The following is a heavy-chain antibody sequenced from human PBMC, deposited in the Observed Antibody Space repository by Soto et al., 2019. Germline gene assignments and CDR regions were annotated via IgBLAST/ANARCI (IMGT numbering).Heavy chain of an antibody. CDR3: ARYPFIIGRYFDY. CDR2: IYYSGST. D-gene: IGHD3-10*01. J-gene: IGHJ4*02. CDR1: GGSISIYY. V-gene: IGHV4-59*01. Sequence: PSETLSLTSIVSGGSISIYYWSWIRQPPGKGLEWIGYIYYSGSTNYNPSLKSRVTISVDTSKNQFSLKLSSVTAADTAVYYCARYPFIIGRYFDYWGQGALVTVSS.